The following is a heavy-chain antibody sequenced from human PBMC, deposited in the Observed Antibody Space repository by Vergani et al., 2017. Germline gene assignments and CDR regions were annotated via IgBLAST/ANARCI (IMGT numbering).Heavy chain of an antibody. V-gene: IGHV4-39*01. CDR3: VRNQYDFWSGYVSNWFDP. CDR2: IYYSGST. J-gene: IGHJ5*02. D-gene: IGHD3-3*01. Sequence: QLQLQESGPGLVKPSETLSLTCTVSGGSISSSSYYWGWIRQPPGKGLEWIGSIYYSGSTYYNPSLKSRVTISVDTSKNQFSLKLSSVTAADTAVYYCVRNQYDFWSGYVSNWFDPWGQGTLVTVSS. CDR1: GGSISSSSYY.